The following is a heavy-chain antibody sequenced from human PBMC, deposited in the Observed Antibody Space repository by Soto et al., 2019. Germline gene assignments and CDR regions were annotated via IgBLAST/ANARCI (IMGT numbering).Heavy chain of an antibody. Sequence: EVQLLESGGGLVQPGRSLRLSCAASGLTFSHYGMKWVRQAPGKGLEWVSGIDGTGGSPYYADSVKGRFTISRDNSKNTLYLQMNSLRAEDTAIDYCAAGLDYWGQGTLVTVSS. V-gene: IGHV3-23*01. CDR1: GLTFSHYG. CDR3: AAGLDY. J-gene: IGHJ4*02. CDR2: IDGTGGSP.